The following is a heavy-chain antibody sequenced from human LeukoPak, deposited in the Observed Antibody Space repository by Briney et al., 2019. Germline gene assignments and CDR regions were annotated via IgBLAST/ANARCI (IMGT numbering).Heavy chain of an antibody. CDR1: GFTFSSYA. CDR2: ISYDGSNK. J-gene: IGHJ4*02. Sequence: GGSLRLSCAASGFTFSSYAMHWVRQAPGKGLEWVAVISYDGSNKYYADSVKGRFTISRDNSKNTLYLQMNSLSAEDTAVYYCARDQSLVGATLGALDYWGQGTLVTVSS. V-gene: IGHV3-30-3*01. D-gene: IGHD1-26*01. CDR3: ARDQSLVGATLGALDY.